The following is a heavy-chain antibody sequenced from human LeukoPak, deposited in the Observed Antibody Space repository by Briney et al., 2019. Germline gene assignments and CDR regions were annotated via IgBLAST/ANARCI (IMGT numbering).Heavy chain of an antibody. CDR1: PYTFNKYY. CDR2: INPSGRST. V-gene: IGHV1-46*02. D-gene: IGHD1-1*01. CDR3: ARDSVELERRNWFDP. J-gene: IGHJ5*02. Sequence: ASVKVSCKASPYTFNKYYIYWVRQAPGQGPEWMGVINPSGRSTSYAQQFRGRVTMTRDTSTSTVYMDLSGLRSEDTAVYYCARDSVELERRNWFDPWGQGTLVTVSS.